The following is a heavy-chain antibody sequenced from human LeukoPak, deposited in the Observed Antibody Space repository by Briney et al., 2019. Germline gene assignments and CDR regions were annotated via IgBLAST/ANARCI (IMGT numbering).Heavy chain of an antibody. CDR3: AREMGIAAAGSEGDY. Sequence: ASVKVSCKASVYTFTSYVLYWVRQAPGQGLEWVGWINTNTGYPTYAQGSTGRLVFFLDSSVSTTYLHISSLKAEDTAVYYCAREMGIAAAGSEGDYWGQGTLVTVSS. CDR1: VYTFTSYV. CDR2: INTNTGYP. J-gene: IGHJ4*02. D-gene: IGHD6-13*01. V-gene: IGHV7-4-1*02.